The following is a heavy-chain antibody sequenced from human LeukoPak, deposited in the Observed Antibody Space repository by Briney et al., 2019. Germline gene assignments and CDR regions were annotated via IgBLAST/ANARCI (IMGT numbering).Heavy chain of an antibody. Sequence: GRSLRLSCAASGFTFDDYAVLWLPQAPGRGLECVSGYSWSSGSIGYAHSVKGRFTISRDNNKISLYLQMNSLRAEDVALYYCAKDINPGYYYYYMDVWGKGTTVTVSS. J-gene: IGHJ6*03. CDR1: GFTFDDYA. CDR2: YSWSSGSI. CDR3: AKDINPGYYYYYMDV. D-gene: IGHD3-10*01. V-gene: IGHV3-9*03.